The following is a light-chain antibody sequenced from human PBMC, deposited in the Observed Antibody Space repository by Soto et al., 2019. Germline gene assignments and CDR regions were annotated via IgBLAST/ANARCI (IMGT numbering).Light chain of an antibody. CDR3: QQRNVWPPIT. Sequence: EIVLTQSPATLSLSPVERATLSCRASQSVRTSLAWYQHKPGQAPRLVIYDASLRANGVPARFGGSGSGTDFTLTINSLEPEDFAVYYGQQRNVWPPITCGQGTRLEIK. CDR2: DAS. V-gene: IGKV3-11*01. CDR1: QSVRTS. J-gene: IGKJ5*01.